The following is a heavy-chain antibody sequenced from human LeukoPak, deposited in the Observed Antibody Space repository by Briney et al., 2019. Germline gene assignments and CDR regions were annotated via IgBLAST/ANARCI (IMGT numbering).Heavy chain of an antibody. D-gene: IGHD2-15*01. V-gene: IGHV3-23*01. CDR3: AKGSSTFPHYFDY. J-gene: IGHJ4*02. Sequence: GGSLRLSCAVSTSYDFAMSWVRQAPGKGLEWVSSISRSGGITSYADSVKGRFTISRDNSKNLVYLQMNSLRAEDTAVYYCAKGSSTFPHYFDYWGQGTLVTVSS. CDR2: ISRSGGIT. CDR1: TSYDFA.